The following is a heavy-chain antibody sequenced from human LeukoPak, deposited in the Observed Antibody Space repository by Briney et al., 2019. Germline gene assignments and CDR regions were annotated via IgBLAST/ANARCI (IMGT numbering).Heavy chain of an antibody. CDR3: ARVPNSSGFFSYPYYFDY. Sequence: GASVKVSCKASGYTFTSHDINWVRQAAGQGLEWMGWMNPNSGNTGYAQKFQGRVTMPRNTSINTAYMELSSLRSEDTAVYYCARVPNSSGFFSYPYYFDYWGQGTLVTVSS. CDR2: MNPNSGNT. V-gene: IGHV1-8*01. D-gene: IGHD3-22*01. CDR1: GYTFTSHD. J-gene: IGHJ4*02.